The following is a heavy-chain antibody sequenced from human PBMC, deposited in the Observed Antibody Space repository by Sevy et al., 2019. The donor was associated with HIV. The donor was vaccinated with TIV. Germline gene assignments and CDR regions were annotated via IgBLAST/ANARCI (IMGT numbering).Heavy chain of an antibody. CDR1: ASTFTAYY. J-gene: IGHJ6*02. CDR2: INPNSDGT. CDR3: AGDRGIFGGGGGLDV. V-gene: IGHV1-2*02. Sequence: ASVKVSCKTSASTFTAYYMHWLRQAPGQGLEWMGWINPNSDGTKYAQRFQGRVSMTADTSISTAYMELGRLTSDEPAVDVCAGDRGIFGGGGGLDVWGQGTTVTVSS. D-gene: IGHD3-3*02.